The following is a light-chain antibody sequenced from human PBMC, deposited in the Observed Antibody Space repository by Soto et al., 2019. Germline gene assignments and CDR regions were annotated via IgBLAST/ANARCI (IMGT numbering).Light chain of an antibody. V-gene: IGKV2-28*01. CDR3: MQALQTPLT. CDR1: QSLLHSDGESY. Sequence: DIVMTQSPLSLAVTPGEPASISCRSSQSLLHSDGESYLDWYLQKPGQSPQLLIYLGLNRASGVPDRFSGSRSGTDFTLKISRVEAEDVGVYYCMQALQTPLTFGGGTKVEI. CDR2: LGL. J-gene: IGKJ4*01.